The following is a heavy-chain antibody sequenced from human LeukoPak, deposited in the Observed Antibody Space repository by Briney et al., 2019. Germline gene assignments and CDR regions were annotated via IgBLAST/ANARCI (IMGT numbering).Heavy chain of an antibody. V-gene: IGHV4-4*08. CDR3: VKVVHDGYSDY. Sequence: PSETLSLTCSVSGASITSDYWSWIRQPPGKGLEWIGYVYHSGITKYNPSLNSRVTTSMDTSRNQFSLKLTPVTAEDTAIYYCVKVVHDGYSDYWGQGTLVTVSS. D-gene: IGHD3-22*01. J-gene: IGHJ4*02. CDR2: VYHSGIT. CDR1: GASITSDY.